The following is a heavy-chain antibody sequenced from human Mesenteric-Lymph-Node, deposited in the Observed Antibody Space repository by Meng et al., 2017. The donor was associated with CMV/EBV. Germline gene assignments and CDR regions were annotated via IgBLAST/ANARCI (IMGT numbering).Heavy chain of an antibody. CDR3: ARGEFHSYGSYYFDY. CDR1: GGSFSGYY. J-gene: IGHJ4*02. CDR2: INHSGST. Sequence: SETLSLTCAVYGGSFSGYYWSWIRQPPGKGLEWIGEINHSGSTNYNTSLKSRVTISVDTSKNQFSLKLSSVTAADTAVYYCARGEFHSYGSYYFDYWGQGTLVTVSS. V-gene: IGHV4-34*01. D-gene: IGHD5-18*01.